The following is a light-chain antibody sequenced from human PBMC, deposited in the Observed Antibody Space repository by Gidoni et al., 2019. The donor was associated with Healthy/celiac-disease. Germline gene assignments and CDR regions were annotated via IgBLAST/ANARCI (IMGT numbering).Light chain of an antibody. Sequence: SYELTQPLSVSVALGQTARITCGGNNIGSKNVHWYQQKPGQAPVLAIYRDSNRPSGIPERFSGSNSGNTATLTISRAQAGDEADYYCQVWDSSTDVVFGGGTKLTVL. CDR2: RDS. CDR3: QVWDSSTDVV. J-gene: IGLJ2*01. V-gene: IGLV3-9*01. CDR1: NIGSKN.